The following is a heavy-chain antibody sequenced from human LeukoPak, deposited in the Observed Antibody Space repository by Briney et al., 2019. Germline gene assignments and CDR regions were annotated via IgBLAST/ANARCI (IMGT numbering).Heavy chain of an antibody. V-gene: IGHV4-59*08. Sequence: PSQTLSLTCTVSSGSISAYYWSWIRQPPGKGLEWLCFIYNTGNTNYNPSPKSRVTISLDTSKNQFSLSLSSVTDPNTAVYYCARPGGRAHGGTSVAFDIWGQPTMPTVPS. CDR2: IYNTGNT. CDR1: SGSISAYY. CDR3: ARPGGRAHGGTSVAFDI. J-gene: IGHJ3*02. D-gene: IGHD4-23*01.